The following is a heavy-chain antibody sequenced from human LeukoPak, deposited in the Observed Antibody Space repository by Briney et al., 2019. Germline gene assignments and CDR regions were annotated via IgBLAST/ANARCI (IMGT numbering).Heavy chain of an antibody. CDR2: IYHSGST. CDR3: ARAPIRVTMIVVITQNDAFDI. V-gene: IGHV4-4*02. D-gene: IGHD3-22*01. CDR1: GGSISSSNW. J-gene: IGHJ3*02. Sequence: SETLSLTCAVSGGSISSSNWWSWVRQPPGKGLEWIGEIYHSGSTYYNPSLKSRVTISVDTSKNQFSLKLSSVTAADTAVYYCARAPIRVTMIVVITQNDAFDIWGQGTMVTVSS.